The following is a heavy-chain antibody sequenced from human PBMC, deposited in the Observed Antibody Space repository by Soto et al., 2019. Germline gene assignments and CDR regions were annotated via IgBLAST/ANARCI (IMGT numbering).Heavy chain of an antibody. Sequence: GGSLRLSCAASGFTFSSYAMSWVRQAPGKGLEWVSAISGSGGSTYYADSVKGRFTISRDNSKNTLYLQMNSLRAEDTAVYYCAKDRGGFYTMGFGEFLDKTMDVWGKGTTVTVSS. CDR2: ISGSGGST. CDR1: GFTFSSYA. D-gene: IGHD3-10*01. CDR3: AKDRGGFYTMGFGEFLDKTMDV. J-gene: IGHJ6*03. V-gene: IGHV3-23*01.